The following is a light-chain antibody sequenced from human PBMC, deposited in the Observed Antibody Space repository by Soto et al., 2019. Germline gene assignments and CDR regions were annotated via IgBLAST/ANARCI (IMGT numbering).Light chain of an antibody. J-gene: IGKJ1*01. V-gene: IGKV1-5*03. CDR1: QSVRSW. Sequence: DIQMTQSPSTLSAPIGETVTITCRASQSVRSWLAWYQQKPGKAPNLLIYKASTLQIGVPPRFSGSGSGTEFTLTINSLQPDDFATYYCQQYNTYPWTFGQGTEVEIK. CDR2: KAS. CDR3: QQYNTYPWT.